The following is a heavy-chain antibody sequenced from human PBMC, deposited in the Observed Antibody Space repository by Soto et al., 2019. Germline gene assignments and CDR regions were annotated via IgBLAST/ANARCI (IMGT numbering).Heavy chain of an antibody. D-gene: IGHD3-22*01. CDR1: GGSFSCHF. CDR3: ARGISMIVEAQRDAPDKYYFDS. Sequence: PSETLSLTCTVYGGSFSCHFWSWIRQPPGKGLEWIGEINHSGSTNFNPSLKSRVTISVDTSKNQFSLKLNSLTAADTAVYYCARGISMIVEAQRDAPDKYYFDSWGQGTVVTVSS. J-gene: IGHJ4*02. CDR2: INHSGST. V-gene: IGHV4-34*01.